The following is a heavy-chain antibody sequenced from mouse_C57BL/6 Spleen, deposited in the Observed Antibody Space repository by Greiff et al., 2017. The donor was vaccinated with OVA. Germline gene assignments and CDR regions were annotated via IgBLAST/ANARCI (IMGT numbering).Heavy chain of an antibody. V-gene: IGHV5-17*01. CDR3: ARDGYYHYYAMDY. J-gene: IGHJ4*01. Sequence: EVKLQESGGGLVKPGGSLKLSCAASGFTFSDYGMHWVRQAPEKGLEWVAYISSGSSTIYYADTVKGRFTISRDNAKNTLFLQMTSLRSEDTAMYYCARDGYYHYYAMDYWGQGTSVTVSS. CDR2: ISSGSSTI. D-gene: IGHD2-3*01. CDR1: GFTFSDYG.